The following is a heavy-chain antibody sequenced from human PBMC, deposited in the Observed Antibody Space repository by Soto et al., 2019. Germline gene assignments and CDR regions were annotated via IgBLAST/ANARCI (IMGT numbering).Heavy chain of an antibody. J-gene: IGHJ4*02. CDR1: GFTFSSYA. CDR3: ARESDIVATNPTFDY. D-gene: IGHD5-12*01. V-gene: IGHV3-30-3*01. Sequence: QVQLVESGGGVVQSGRSLRLSCAASGFTFSSYAMHWVRQAPGKGLEWVAVISYDGSNKYYADSVKGRFTISRDNSKNTLYLQMNSLRAEDTAMYYCARESDIVATNPTFDYWGQGTLVTVSS. CDR2: ISYDGSNK.